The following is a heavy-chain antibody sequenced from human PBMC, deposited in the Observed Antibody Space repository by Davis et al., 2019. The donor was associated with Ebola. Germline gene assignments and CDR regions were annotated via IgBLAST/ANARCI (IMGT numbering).Heavy chain of an antibody. CDR1: AGTFSSYT. Sequence: SVQVSCKASAGTFSSYTISWVRQAPGQGLEWMGGIIPIFGTANYAQKFQGRVTITADESTSTAYMELSSLRSEDTAVYYCARGDCTNGVWCGYYYYGMDVWGKGTTVTVSS. V-gene: IGHV1-69*13. CDR2: IIPIFGTA. J-gene: IGHJ6*04. D-gene: IGHD2-8*01. CDR3: ARGDCTNGVWCGYYYYGMDV.